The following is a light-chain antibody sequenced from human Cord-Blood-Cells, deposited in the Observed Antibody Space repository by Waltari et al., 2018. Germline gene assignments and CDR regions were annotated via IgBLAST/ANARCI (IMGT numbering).Light chain of an antibody. Sequence: QPVVTQEHSLTLSPPGTVTPTCTSSTGAVTSGSYPNWFQQKPGQAPRALLYSTSNKHSWTPARFSGSLLGGKDALTLSGVQPEDEAEYYCLLYYGGARVFGGGTKLTVL. CDR3: LLYYGGARV. CDR2: STS. CDR1: TGAVTSGSY. J-gene: IGLJ3*02. V-gene: IGLV7-43*01.